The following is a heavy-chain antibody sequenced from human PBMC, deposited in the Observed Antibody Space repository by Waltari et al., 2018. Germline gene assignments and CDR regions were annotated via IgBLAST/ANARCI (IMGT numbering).Heavy chain of an antibody. CDR3: ARDRIGIVGAIDY. CDR2: IHPGGTT. CDR1: GGSITSNNW. J-gene: IGHJ4*02. V-gene: IGHV4-4*02. D-gene: IGHD1-26*01. Sequence: QVQLQESGPGLVKPSGTLSLTCAVSGGSITSNNWWSWVRQPPGKGLGWIGEIHPGGTTNYNPSLKSRVTISVDKSKNQFALKLSSVTAADTAVYYCARDRIGIVGAIDYWGQGTLVIVSS.